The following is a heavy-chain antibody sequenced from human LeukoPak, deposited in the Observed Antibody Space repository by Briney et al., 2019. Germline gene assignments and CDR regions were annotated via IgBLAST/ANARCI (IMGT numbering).Heavy chain of an antibody. CDR3: ARGSNWFDP. CDR1: GGSISSYY. V-gene: IGHV4-59*01. CDR2: IYYSGST. Sequence: SETLSLTCTVSGGSISSYYWSWIRQDPGKGLEWIGNIYYSGSTNYNPSPKSRVTISVDTSKNQFSLKLNSVTAADTAVYYCARGSNWFDPWGQGTLVTVSS. J-gene: IGHJ5*02.